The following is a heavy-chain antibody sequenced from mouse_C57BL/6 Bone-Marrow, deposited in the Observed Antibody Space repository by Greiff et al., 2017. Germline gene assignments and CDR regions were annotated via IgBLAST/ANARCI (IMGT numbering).Heavy chain of an antibody. CDR3: ARRAYGSIWYFDV. CDR1: GYTFTSYW. J-gene: IGHJ1*03. D-gene: IGHD1-1*01. V-gene: IGHV1-7*01. Sequence: VQLQQSGAELAKPGASVKLSCKASGYTFTSYWMHWVKQRPVQGLEWIGYINPSSGYTKYNQKFKDKATLTADKSSSTAYMQLSSLTYEDPAVYYCARRAYGSIWYFDVWGTGTTVTVSS. CDR2: INPSSGYT.